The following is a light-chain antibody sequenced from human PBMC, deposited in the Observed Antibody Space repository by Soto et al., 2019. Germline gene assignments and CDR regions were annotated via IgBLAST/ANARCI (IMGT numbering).Light chain of an antibody. CDR2: EAS. CDR1: QAISNS. Sequence: IPMTQSPSSLSASMGDRVAITCRASQAISNSLAWYQQKPGKPPQLLIYEASILQSGVPSRFSGSGSGTDFTLTISSLQAEDFATYYCQQTRSYPSTFGGGTKVDIK. J-gene: IGKJ4*01. V-gene: IGKV1-13*02. CDR3: QQTRSYPST.